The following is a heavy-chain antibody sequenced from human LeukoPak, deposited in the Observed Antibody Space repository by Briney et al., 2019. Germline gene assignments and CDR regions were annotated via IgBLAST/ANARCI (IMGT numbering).Heavy chain of an antibody. Sequence: PSETLSLTCAVYGASFSGYYWNWIRQPPGKGLEWIGEINHSGSTYYNPSLKSRVTISVDTYKNQFSLKLNSVTAADTAVYYCARVSGYSYGGNDYWGQGTLVTVSS. D-gene: IGHD5-18*01. J-gene: IGHJ4*02. CDR2: INHSGST. V-gene: IGHV4-34*01. CDR1: GASFSGYY. CDR3: ARVSGYSYGGNDY.